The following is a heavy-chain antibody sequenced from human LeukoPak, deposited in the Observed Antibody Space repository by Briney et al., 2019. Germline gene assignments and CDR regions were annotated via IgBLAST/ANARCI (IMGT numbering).Heavy chain of an antibody. D-gene: IGHD6-19*01. V-gene: IGHV1-58*01. Sequence: SVKVSCKASGFTFTSSAVQWVRQARGQRLEWIGWIVVGSGNTNYAQKFQERVTITRDMSTSTAYMELSSLRSEDTAVYYCATAEYSSGWWPNWFDPWGQGTLVTVSS. CDR1: GFTFTSSA. J-gene: IGHJ5*02. CDR2: IVVGSGNT. CDR3: ATAEYSSGWWPNWFDP.